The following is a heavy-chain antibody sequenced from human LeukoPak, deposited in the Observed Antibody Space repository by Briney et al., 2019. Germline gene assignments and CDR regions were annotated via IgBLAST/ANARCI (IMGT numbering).Heavy chain of an antibody. V-gene: IGHV3-23*01. CDR2: ISGSGGST. D-gene: IGHD4-17*01. CDR3: AKDRYGDYYFDY. Sequence: HPGGSLRLSCAASGFTFSSHALSWVRQAPGKGLEWVSYISGSGGSTDYADSVEGRFTISRDNSKNTLYLQVSSLRAEDTAIYYCAKDRYGDYYFDYWGQGTLVTVSS. CDR1: GFTFSSHA. J-gene: IGHJ4*02.